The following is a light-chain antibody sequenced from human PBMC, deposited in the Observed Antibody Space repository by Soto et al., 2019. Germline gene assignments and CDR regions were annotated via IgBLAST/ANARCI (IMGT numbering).Light chain of an antibody. CDR1: QGISSA. CDR2: DAS. CDR3: QRFNNYQLT. Sequence: AIQLTQSPSSLSASVGDRVTITCRASQGISSALAWYQQKPGKAPKLLIYDASSLECGVPSRFSGSGSGKDFTLTISSLQPEDFATYYCQRFNNYQLTFGGGNKVEIK. J-gene: IGKJ4*01. V-gene: IGKV1D-13*01.